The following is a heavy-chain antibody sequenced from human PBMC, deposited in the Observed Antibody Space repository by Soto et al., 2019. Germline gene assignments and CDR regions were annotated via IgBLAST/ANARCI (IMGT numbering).Heavy chain of an antibody. CDR1: GFTFSNYG. Sequence: GGSLRLSCAASGFTFSNYGFHWVRQAPGKGLEWVAVIWYDGSKTYYVESVKGRFTISRDNSKNTLYLQMNSLGAEDTALYYCAKSFSSNWYDYFNYWGQGTQVTVSS. V-gene: IGHV3-33*06. J-gene: IGHJ4*02. CDR3: AKSFSSNWYDYFNY. CDR2: IWYDGSKT. D-gene: IGHD6-13*01.